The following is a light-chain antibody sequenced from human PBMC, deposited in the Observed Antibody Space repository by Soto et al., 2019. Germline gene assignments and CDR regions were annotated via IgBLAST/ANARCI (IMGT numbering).Light chain of an antibody. V-gene: IGLV1-40*01. CDR1: SSNIGAPYD. CDR2: GNN. Sequence: QSVLTQPPSVSGAPGQRVTISCTGSSSNIGAPYDVHWYQQLPGTAPKLLIYGNNNRPSGVPDRFSGSKSGTSASLAITGLQAKDEADYYCQSYDKSLSGSVFGGGTKVTVL. CDR3: QSYDKSLSGSV. J-gene: IGLJ2*01.